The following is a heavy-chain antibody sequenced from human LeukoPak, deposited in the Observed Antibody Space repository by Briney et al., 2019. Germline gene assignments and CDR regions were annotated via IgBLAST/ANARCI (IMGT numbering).Heavy chain of an antibody. V-gene: IGHV4-4*07. Sequence: SETLSLTCTVSGGSISSYYWSWIRQPAGKGLEWIGRIYTSGSTNYNPSLKSRVTMSVDTSKNQFSLKLSSVTAADTAVYYCARVTRITIFGVERWAFDYWGQGTPVTVSS. CDR1: GGSISSYY. CDR3: ARVTRITIFGVERWAFDY. J-gene: IGHJ4*02. CDR2: IYTSGST. D-gene: IGHD3-3*01.